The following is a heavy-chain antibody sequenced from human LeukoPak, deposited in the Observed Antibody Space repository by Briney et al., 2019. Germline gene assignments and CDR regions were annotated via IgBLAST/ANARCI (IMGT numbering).Heavy chain of an antibody. Sequence: SETLSPTCTVSGGSISSYYWSWIRQPPGKGLEWIGYIYYSGSTNYNPSLKSRVTISVDTSKNQFSLKLSSVTAADTAVYYCARDRYYFDYWGQGTLVTVSS. CDR1: GGSISSYY. CDR2: IYYSGST. J-gene: IGHJ4*02. CDR3: ARDRYYFDY. V-gene: IGHV4-59*01.